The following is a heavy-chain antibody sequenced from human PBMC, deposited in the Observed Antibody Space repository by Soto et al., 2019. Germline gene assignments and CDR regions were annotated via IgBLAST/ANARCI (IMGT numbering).Heavy chain of an antibody. V-gene: IGHV4-39*01. CDR3: ARHLDYDILTGYYATIDY. CDR2: IYYSGST. D-gene: IGHD3-9*01. Sequence: SETLSLTCTVSGGSISSSSYYWGWIRQPPGKGLEWIGSIYYSGSTYYNPPLKSRVTISVDTSKNQFSLKLSSVTAADTAVYYCARHLDYDILTGYYATIDYWGQGTLVTVSS. J-gene: IGHJ4*02. CDR1: GGSISSSSYY.